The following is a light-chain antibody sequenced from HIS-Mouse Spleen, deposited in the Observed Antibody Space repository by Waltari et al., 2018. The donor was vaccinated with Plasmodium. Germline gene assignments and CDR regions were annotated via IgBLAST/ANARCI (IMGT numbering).Light chain of an antibody. CDR1: SSDVGGYNS. V-gene: IGLV2-8*01. J-gene: IGLJ2*01. Sequence: QSALTQPHSASGSPGQSVPISCTGPSSDVGGYNSVSWYQQHPGKAPKRMIYEVSKRPSGVPDRFSGSKSGNTASLTVSGLQAEDEADYYCSSYAGSNNLVFGGGTKLTVL. CDR2: EVS. CDR3: SSYAGSNNLV.